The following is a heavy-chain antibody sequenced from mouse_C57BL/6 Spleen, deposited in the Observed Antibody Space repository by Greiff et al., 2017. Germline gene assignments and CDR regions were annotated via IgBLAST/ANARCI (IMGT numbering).Heavy chain of an antibody. J-gene: IGHJ3*01. CDR3: ASTLYFVFAY. Sequence: QVQLQQPGAELVRPGSSVKLSCKASGYTFTSYWMDWVKQRPGQGLEWIGNIYPSDSETHYNQKFKDKDTLTVDKSSSTAYMQLSSLTSEDSAVYYCASTLYFVFAYWGQGTLVTVSA. V-gene: IGHV1-61*01. D-gene: IGHD2-1*01. CDR1: GYTFTSYW. CDR2: IYPSDSET.